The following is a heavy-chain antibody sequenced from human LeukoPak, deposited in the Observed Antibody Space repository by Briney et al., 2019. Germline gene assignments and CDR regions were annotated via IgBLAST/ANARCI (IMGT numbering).Heavy chain of an antibody. CDR1: GFTFSTYV. CDR2: ITGRSDDT. J-gene: IGHJ4*02. CDR3: AKASGAARPYYFDY. D-gene: IGHD6-25*01. Sequence: GGSPRLSCAASGFTFSTYVMSWVRQAPGKGLEWVLAITGRSDDTYYADSVKGRFTISRENSKNTLYLQMNSLRAEDTAVYYCAKASGAARPYYFDYWGQGTLVTVSS. V-gene: IGHV3-23*01.